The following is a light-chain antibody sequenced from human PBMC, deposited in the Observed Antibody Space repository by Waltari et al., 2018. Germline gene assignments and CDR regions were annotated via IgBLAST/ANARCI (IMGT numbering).Light chain of an antibody. J-gene: IGKJ4*01. CDR3: QQYANLPLT. Sequence: DTQMTQSPSSLSASVGDRVTITCQASQDIRENLNWFQQKPGKAPQVLIFDASRSQAVVPSRFSGSGSETDFALTISSLQPEDIGTYYCQQYANLPLTFGGGTRVEL. V-gene: IGKV1-33*01. CDR1: QDIREN. CDR2: DAS.